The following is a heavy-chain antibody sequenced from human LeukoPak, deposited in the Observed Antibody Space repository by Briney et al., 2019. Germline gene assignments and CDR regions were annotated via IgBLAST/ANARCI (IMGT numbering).Heavy chain of an antibody. V-gene: IGHV3-23*01. J-gene: IGHJ4*02. CDR2: MTGPADTT. CDR1: GFNFNNFT. CDR3: AKGAEIDH. Sequence: GGSLRLSCAASGFNFNNFTMSWVRQAPGKGLEWLSAMTGPADTTYYAESVKGRFTISRDYSKSMVFLQMNSLRVEDTAIYYCAKGAEIDHWGQGTLVTVSS.